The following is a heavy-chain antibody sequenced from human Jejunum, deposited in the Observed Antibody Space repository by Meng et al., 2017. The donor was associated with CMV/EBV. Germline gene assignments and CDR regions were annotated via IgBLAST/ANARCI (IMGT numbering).Heavy chain of an antibody. Sequence: VSGYSISRCSFWGWIRQPPGKSLEWIGTIYHSGDTSYNPSLKSRVTISVDTSKNQFSLNLRSVTAADTAVYYCARVVWSGPGYFDYWGQGTLVTVSS. D-gene: IGHD3-3*01. CDR1: GYSISRCSF. V-gene: IGHV4-38-2*02. CDR3: ARVVWSGPGYFDY. CDR2: IYHSGDT. J-gene: IGHJ4*02.